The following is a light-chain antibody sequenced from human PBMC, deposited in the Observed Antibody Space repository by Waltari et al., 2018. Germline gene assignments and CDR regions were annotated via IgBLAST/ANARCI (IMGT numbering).Light chain of an antibody. V-gene: IGKV4-1*01. J-gene: IGKJ4*01. Sequence: DIVMTQSPDSLAVSLGERATINCKSSQNILHGSNNKHYLAWYQQKPGQPPRLLIYWASTRESGVPDRFSGSGSGTDFTLTISSLQAEDVAVYYCQQYFTTFTVTFGGGTKVEIK. CDR2: WAS. CDR3: QQYFTTFTVT. CDR1: QNILHGSNNKHY.